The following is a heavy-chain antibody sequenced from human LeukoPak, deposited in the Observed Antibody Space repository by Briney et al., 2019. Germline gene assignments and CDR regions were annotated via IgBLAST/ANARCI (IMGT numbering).Heavy chain of an antibody. Sequence: SETLSLTCTVSGGSISSYYWSWIRQPAGKGLEWIGSIYTSGSTNYNPSLKSRVTMSVDTSKNQFSLKLSSVTAADTAVYYCASSYDFWSAFDIWGQGTMVTVSS. CDR3: ASSYDFWSAFDI. CDR1: GGSISSYY. D-gene: IGHD3-3*01. J-gene: IGHJ3*02. V-gene: IGHV4-4*07. CDR2: IYTSGST.